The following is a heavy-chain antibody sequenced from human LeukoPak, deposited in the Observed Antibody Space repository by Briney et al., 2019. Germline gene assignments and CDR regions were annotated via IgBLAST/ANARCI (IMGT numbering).Heavy chain of an antibody. V-gene: IGHV4-61*08. Sequence: SETLSLTCTVSGGSISSGDYYWSWIRQPPGKGLEWTGYIYYSGSTNYNPSLKSRATISVDTSKNQFSLKLSSVTAADTAVYYCARTLSSGWYTNPHYYYMDVWGKGTTVTVSS. J-gene: IGHJ6*03. D-gene: IGHD6-19*01. CDR1: GGSISSGDYY. CDR2: IYYSGST. CDR3: ARTLSSGWYTNPHYYYMDV.